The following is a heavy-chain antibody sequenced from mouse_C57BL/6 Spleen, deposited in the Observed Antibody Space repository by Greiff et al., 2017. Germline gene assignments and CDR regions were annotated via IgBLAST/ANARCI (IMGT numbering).Heavy chain of an antibody. Sequence: VQLQQSGAELVRPGASVTLSCKASGYTFTDYEMHWVKQTPVHGLEWIGAIDPETGGTAYNQKFKGKAILTADKSSSTAYMELRGLTSEDSAVYYCTRKSPYYFDYWGQGTTLTVSS. J-gene: IGHJ2*01. CDR2: IDPETGGT. CDR3: TRKSPYYFDY. CDR1: GYTFTDYE. V-gene: IGHV1-15*01.